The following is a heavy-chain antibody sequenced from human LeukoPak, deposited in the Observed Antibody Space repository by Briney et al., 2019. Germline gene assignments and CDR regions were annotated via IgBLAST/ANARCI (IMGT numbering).Heavy chain of an antibody. Sequence: GGSLRLYCAASGFTFSSYAMSWVRQAPGKGLEWVSAISGSGGSTYYADPVKGRFTISRDNSKNTLYLQMNSLRAEDTAVYYCAGGIAAALTWGQGTLVTVSS. CDR2: ISGSGGST. CDR3: AGGIAAALT. CDR1: GFTFSSYA. V-gene: IGHV3-23*01. D-gene: IGHD6-13*01. J-gene: IGHJ5*02.